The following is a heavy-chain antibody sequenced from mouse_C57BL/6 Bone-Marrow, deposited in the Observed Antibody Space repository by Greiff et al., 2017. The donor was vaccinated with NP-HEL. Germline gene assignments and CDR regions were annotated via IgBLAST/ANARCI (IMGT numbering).Heavy chain of an antibody. D-gene: IGHD1-1*01. J-gene: IGHJ1*03. Sequence: EVQGVESGGGLVQPGGSLKLSCAASGFTFSDYGMHWVRQAPEKGLEWVAYISSGSSPIYYADTVKGRFTISRDNAKNTLFLQMTSLRSEDTAMYYCSRKEKYYGQGYFDVWGTGTTVTVSS. CDR1: GFTFSDYG. V-gene: IGHV5-17*01. CDR2: ISSGSSPI. CDR3: SRKEKYYGQGYFDV.